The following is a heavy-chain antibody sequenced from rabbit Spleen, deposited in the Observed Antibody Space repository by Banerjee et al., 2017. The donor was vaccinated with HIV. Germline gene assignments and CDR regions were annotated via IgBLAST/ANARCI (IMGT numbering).Heavy chain of an antibody. J-gene: IGHJ6*01. CDR1: GFSFSGGYD. V-gene: IGHV1S40*01. CDR3: ARDTGSSFSSYGRDL. CDR2: IFAGTNDAN. D-gene: IGHD8-1*01. Sequence: QSFEESGGDLVKPGASLTLTCTASGFSFSGGYDMCWVRQAPGKGLEWIACIFAGTNDANYYASWAKGRFTISKTPSTTVTLQMTSLTAADTATYFCARDTGSSFSSYGRDLWGPGTLVTVS.